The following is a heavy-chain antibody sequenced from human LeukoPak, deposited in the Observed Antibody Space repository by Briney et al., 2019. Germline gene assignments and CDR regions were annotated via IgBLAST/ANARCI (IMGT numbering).Heavy chain of an antibody. CDR2: ISTYNGNT. J-gene: IGHJ4*02. Sequence: GASVKVSCKASGYSFSYYGIYWVRQAPGQGLEWMGWISTYNGNTNYAQKFQGRVTMTTDTSTSTAYMELRSLRSDDTAVYYCARERGGDSGSYHPTDYWGQGTLVTVSS. CDR1: GYSFSYYG. V-gene: IGHV1-18*01. CDR3: ARERGGDSGSYHPTDY. D-gene: IGHD1-26*01.